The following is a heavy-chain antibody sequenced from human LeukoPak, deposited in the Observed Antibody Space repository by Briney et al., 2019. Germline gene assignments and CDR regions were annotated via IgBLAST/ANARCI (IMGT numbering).Heavy chain of an antibody. J-gene: IGHJ4*02. CDR2: IFYSGSA. CDR1: GGSLSGYY. CDR3: ARDKQPGDN. D-gene: IGHD5-18*01. Sequence: SETLSLTCTVSGGSLSGYYWSWIRQPPGKGLEWIGYIFYSGSADYNPSLKSRATISVDTSKNQFSLKLSSVTPADTAVYYCARDKQPGDNWGQGTLVTVSS. V-gene: IGHV4-59*01.